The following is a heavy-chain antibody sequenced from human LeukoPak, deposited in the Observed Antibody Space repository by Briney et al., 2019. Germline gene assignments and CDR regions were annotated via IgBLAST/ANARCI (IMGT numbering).Heavy chain of an antibody. CDR1: GYTFTGQY. CDR2: ITPNSGGT. Sequence: ASVKVSCKSSGYTFTGQYLRWVRQAPGQGLEWMGWITPNSGGTNYAQKFQGGVTMTRDTSISTAYMELSGLRSDDTAVYYCASGSGTYSPDYWGQGTLVIVSS. J-gene: IGHJ4*02. CDR3: ASGSGTYSPDY. D-gene: IGHD3-10*01. V-gene: IGHV1-2*02.